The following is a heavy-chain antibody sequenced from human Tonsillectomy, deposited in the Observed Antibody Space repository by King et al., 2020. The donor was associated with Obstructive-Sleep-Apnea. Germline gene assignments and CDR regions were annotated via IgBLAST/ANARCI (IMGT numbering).Heavy chain of an antibody. CDR2: IYYSGST. CDR1: GGSVSSGSYY. J-gene: IGHJ4*02. V-gene: IGHV4-61*01. D-gene: IGHD3-3*01. CDR3: ARGNDFWSGYYIRS. Sequence: QLQESGPGLVKPSETLSLTCTVSGGSVSSGSYYWSWIRQPPGKGLEWIGCIYYSGSTNYNPSLQSRVTISVDTSKNQFSLKLSSVTAADTAVYYCARGNDFWSGYYIRSWGQGTLVTVSS.